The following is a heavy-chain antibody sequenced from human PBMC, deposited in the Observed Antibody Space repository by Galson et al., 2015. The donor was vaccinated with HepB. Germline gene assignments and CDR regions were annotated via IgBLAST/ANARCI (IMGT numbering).Heavy chain of an antibody. CDR3: ARGGIAARPPDY. CDR2: IIPIFGTA. CDR1: GGTFSSYA. Sequence: SVKVSCKASGGTFSSYAISWVRQAPGQGLEWMGGIIPIFGTANYAQKFQGRVTITADESTSTAYMELSSLRSEDTAVYYCARGGIAARPPDYWGQGTLVTVSS. J-gene: IGHJ4*02. D-gene: IGHD6-6*01. V-gene: IGHV1-69*13.